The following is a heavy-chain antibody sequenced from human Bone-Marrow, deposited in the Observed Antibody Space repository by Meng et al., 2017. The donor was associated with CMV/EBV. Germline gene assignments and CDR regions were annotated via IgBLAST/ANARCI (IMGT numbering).Heavy chain of an antibody. CDR3: AREDSSGWNRTFSFDF. V-gene: IGHV3-11*01. J-gene: IGHJ4*02. CDR1: GFTFTDYY. Sequence: GESLKISCAASGFTFTDYYMSWIRQAPGKGLEWVSYISSSGSTIYYADSVKGRITISRDNAKNSLYLQMNSLRAEDTAVYYCAREDSSGWNRTFSFDFWGQGALVSVSS. CDR2: ISSSGSTI. D-gene: IGHD6-19*01.